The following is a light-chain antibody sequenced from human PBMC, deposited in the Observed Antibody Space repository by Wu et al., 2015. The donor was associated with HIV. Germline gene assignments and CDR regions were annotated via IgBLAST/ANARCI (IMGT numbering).Light chain of an antibody. CDR2: DAY. CDR1: QSIGSS. J-gene: IGKJ2*01. V-gene: IGKV3-20*01. Sequence: EIVLTQSPATLSLSPGEGATLSCRASQSIGSSLGWYQQKPGQAPRLLIYDAYYRATGIPARFTGSGSGTHFTLTISSLEPEDFAVYYCQQYGSSPTTFGQGTKLEIK. CDR3: QQYGSSPTT.